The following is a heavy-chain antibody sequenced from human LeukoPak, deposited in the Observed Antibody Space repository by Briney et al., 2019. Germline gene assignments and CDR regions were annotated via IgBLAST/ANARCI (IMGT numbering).Heavy chain of an antibody. Sequence: PGGSLRLSCAASGFTFSSYSMNWVRQAPGKGLEWVSSISSSSSYIYYADSVKGRFTISRDNAKNSLYLQMNSLRAEDTAVYYCARDQTFRYYYYYMDVWGKGTTVTVSS. CDR3: ARDQTFRYYYYYMDV. CDR2: ISSSSSYI. CDR1: GFTFSSYS. V-gene: IGHV3-21*01. J-gene: IGHJ6*03. D-gene: IGHD2/OR15-2a*01.